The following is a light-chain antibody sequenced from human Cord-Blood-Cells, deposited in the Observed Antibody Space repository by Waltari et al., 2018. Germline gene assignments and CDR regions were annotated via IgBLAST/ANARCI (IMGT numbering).Light chain of an antibody. CDR3: MQALQTPYT. J-gene: IGKJ2*01. CDR1: QSLLHSNGYNY. V-gene: IGKV2-28*01. Sequence: DIVMTQSPLSLPVTPGEPASISCRSSQSLLHSNGYNYLDWYLQKPGQSPQLLIYLGSNRASGVPDRFSGSGSDTEFTLKISRVEAEDVGVYYCMQALQTPYTFGQGTKLEIK. CDR2: LGS.